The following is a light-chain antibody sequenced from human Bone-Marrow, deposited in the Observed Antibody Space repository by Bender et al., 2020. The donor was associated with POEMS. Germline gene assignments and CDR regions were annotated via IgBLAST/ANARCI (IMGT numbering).Light chain of an antibody. Sequence: QSALTQPASVSGSPGQSITISCTGTSSDVGGYNYVSWYQQHPGKVPKVIIYDVSHRPSGVSNRFSGSKSGNTASLTISGLQAEDEADYYCCSYTTTTSRVFGGGTKVTVL. J-gene: IGLJ3*02. CDR3: CSYTTTTSRV. V-gene: IGLV2-14*03. CDR2: DVS. CDR1: SSDVGGYNY.